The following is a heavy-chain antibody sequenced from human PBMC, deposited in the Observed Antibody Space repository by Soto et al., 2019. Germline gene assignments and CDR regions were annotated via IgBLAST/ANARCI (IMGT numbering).Heavy chain of an antibody. CDR1: GFTFSSYG. CDR2: ISYDGSNK. Sequence: GGSLRLSCAASGFTFSSYGMHWVRQAPGKGLEWVSVISYDGSNKYYADSVKGRFTISRDNSKNTLYLQMNSLRAEDTAVYYCAKAFIAARTISYMDVWGKGTTVNVSS. CDR3: AKAFIAARTISYMDV. D-gene: IGHD6-6*01. J-gene: IGHJ6*03. V-gene: IGHV3-30*18.